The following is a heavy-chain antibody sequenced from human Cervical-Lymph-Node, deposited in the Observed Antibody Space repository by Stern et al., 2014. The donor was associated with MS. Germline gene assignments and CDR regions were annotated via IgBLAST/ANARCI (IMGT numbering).Heavy chain of an antibody. CDR1: GFALRSYG. CDR2: ISNDGNGK. J-gene: IGHJ6*02. Sequence: VKMGESGGGGVQLGRALRLSCAGSGFALRSYGMHWVRQAAGKGLEWGAVISNDGNGKYYADSVKGRFSISRANSKNTLSLQMNSLKTEDTAVYYCAKDRLFCSGGGCYAMDVWGQGTTVTVSS. D-gene: IGHD2-15*01. V-gene: IGHV3-30*18. CDR3: AKDRLFCSGGGCYAMDV.